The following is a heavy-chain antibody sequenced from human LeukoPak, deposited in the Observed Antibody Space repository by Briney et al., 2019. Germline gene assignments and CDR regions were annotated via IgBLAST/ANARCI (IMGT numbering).Heavy chain of an antibody. CDR2: IYYSGST. Sequence: SQTLSLTCTVSGGSISSGGYYWSWIRQHPGKGLEWSVYIYYSGSTYYKPSLKSRVTISVDTSKNQFSLKLSSVTAADTAVYYCARAMYQLLSYFYFDYWGQETLVTVSS. V-gene: IGHV4-31*03. CDR3: ARAMYQLLSYFYFDY. J-gene: IGHJ4*02. CDR1: GGSISSGGYY. D-gene: IGHD2-2*01.